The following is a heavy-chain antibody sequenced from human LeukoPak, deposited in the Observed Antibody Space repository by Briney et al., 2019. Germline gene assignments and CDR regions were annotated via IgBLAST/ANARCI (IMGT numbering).Heavy chain of an antibody. D-gene: IGHD4-17*01. Sequence: GGSLRLSCAASGFIFSNYAMTWVRQARGKGLEWVSSSGSTTDYSDSVKGRFTISRDNSKNTLYLQMNSLRADDTAVYYCTRDSSYGDYSTAFDYWGQGALVTVSS. V-gene: IGHV3-23*01. J-gene: IGHJ4*02. CDR1: GFIFSNYA. CDR3: TRDSSYGDYSTAFDY. CDR2: SGSTT.